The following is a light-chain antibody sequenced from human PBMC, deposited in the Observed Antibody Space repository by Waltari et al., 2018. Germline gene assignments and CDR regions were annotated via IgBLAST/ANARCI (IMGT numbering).Light chain of an antibody. Sequence: SDELTQPPSVSVSPGQTARITCSGDALPKKYAHWYQQKSGQAPVVVIYEDNNRPSEIPERLSGSSSVIMATLTIHGAQVDDEADYYCYSTDIMGLAFFGTGTKVTVL. J-gene: IGLJ1*01. V-gene: IGLV3-10*01. CDR1: ALPKKY. CDR3: YSTDIMGLAF. CDR2: EDN.